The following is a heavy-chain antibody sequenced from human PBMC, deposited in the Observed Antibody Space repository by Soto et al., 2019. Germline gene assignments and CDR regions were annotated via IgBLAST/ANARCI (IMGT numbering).Heavy chain of an antibody. Sequence: GGSLRLSCAASGFTFSSYSMNWVRQAPGKGLEWVSYISSSSSTIYYADSVKGRFTISRDNAKNSLYLQMNSLRAEDTAVYYCAREMMTTAYYYYYYMDVWGKGTTVNV. J-gene: IGHJ6*03. CDR3: AREMMTTAYYYYYYMDV. CDR1: GFTFSSYS. D-gene: IGHD4-4*01. CDR2: ISSSSSTI. V-gene: IGHV3-48*01.